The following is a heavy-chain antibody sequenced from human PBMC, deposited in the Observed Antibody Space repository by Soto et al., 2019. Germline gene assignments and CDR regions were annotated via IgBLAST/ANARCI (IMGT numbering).Heavy chain of an antibody. D-gene: IGHD3-22*01. Sequence: QVQLQESGPGLVKPSQTLSLTCTVSGGSISSGGYYWSWIRQHPGKGLEWIGYIYYSGSTYYNPSLKRRFTIXVXTXKNPFSLKLSSVTAADTAVYYCARTSYDSSGTAADPWGQGTLVTVSS. CDR2: IYYSGST. J-gene: IGHJ5*02. CDR3: ARTSYDSSGTAADP. V-gene: IGHV4-31*03. CDR1: GGSISSGGYY.